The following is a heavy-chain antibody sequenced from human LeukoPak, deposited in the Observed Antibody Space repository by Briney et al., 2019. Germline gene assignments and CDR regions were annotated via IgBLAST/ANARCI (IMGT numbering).Heavy chain of an antibody. V-gene: IGHV3-53*01. CDR1: GFTVSSNY. CDR3: AKDEYAIPEWELLFSSSFDY. CDR2: IYSGGST. Sequence: GGSLRLSCAASGFTVSSNYMSWVRQAPGKGLEWVSVIYSGGSTYYADSVKGRFTISRDNSKNTLYLQMNSLRAEDTAVYYCAKDEYAIPEWELLFSSSFDYWGQGTLVTVSS. J-gene: IGHJ4*02. D-gene: IGHD1-26*01.